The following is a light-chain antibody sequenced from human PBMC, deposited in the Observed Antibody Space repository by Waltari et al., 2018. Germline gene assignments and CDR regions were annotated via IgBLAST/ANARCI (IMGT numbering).Light chain of an antibody. CDR2: DVR. CDR3: NSYTGSSTWV. V-gene: IGLV2-14*01. CDR1: SSDVGGYNY. J-gene: IGLJ3*02. Sequence: QSALTQPASVSGSPGQSITISCTGTSSDVGGYNYVSWYQQHQGKAPKLMIFDVRKRPSGFSNRFSGSKSGSTASLTISGLQAEDEADFYCNSYTGSSTWVFGGGTKLTVL.